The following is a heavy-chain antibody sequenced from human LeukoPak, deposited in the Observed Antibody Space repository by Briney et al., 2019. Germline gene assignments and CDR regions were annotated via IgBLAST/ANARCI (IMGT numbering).Heavy chain of an antibody. CDR3: AKGYSFFQDY. CDR1: GFTFSSYG. D-gene: IGHD5-18*01. J-gene: IGHJ4*02. CDR2: IRYDGSNK. V-gene: IGHV3-30*02. Sequence: PGGSLRLSCAASGFTFSSYGMHWVRQAPGKGLEWVAFIRYDGSNKYYADSVKGRFTMSRDNSKNTLSLQMNSLRAEDTAVYYCAKGYSFFQDYWGQGTLATVSS.